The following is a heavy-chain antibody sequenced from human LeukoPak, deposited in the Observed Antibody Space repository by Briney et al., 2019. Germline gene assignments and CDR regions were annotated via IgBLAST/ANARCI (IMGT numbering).Heavy chain of an antibody. CDR1: GFTFSSYS. CDR2: ISSSSSYI. Sequence: GGSLRLSCAASGFTFSSYSMNWVRQAPGKGLEWVSSISSSSSYIYCADSVKGRFTISRDNAKNSLYLQMNSLRAEDTAVYYCAKETDCSGGSCSFYYYYYGMDVWGKGTTVTVSS. D-gene: IGHD2-15*01. CDR3: AKETDCSGGSCSFYYYYYGMDV. J-gene: IGHJ6*04. V-gene: IGHV3-21*01.